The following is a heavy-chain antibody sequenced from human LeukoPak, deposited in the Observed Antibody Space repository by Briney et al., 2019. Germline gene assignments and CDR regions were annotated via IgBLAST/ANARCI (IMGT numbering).Heavy chain of an antibody. CDR3: AKDVTYDSSGYYPYYFDY. D-gene: IGHD3-22*01. CDR2: ISGSGGST. CDR1: GFTFSSYA. J-gene: IGHJ4*02. V-gene: IGHV3-23*01. Sequence: GGSLRLSCAASGFTFSSYAMSWVRQAPGKGLEWASAISGSGGSTYYADSVKGRFTISRDNSKNTLYLQLNSLRAEDTAVYYCAKDVTYDSSGYYPYYFDYCGQGTLVTVSS.